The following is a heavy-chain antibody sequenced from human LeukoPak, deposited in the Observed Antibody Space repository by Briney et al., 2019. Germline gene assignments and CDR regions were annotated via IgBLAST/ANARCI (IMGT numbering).Heavy chain of an antibody. CDR2: VRSKAYGGTT. D-gene: IGHD1-26*01. Sequence: GGSLSLSCTTSEFTFGDYAMSWVRQAPGKGLEWVGLVRSKAYGGTTESGTSVKGRFTFSRDDSKSIAYLQMTRLTTEDAAVYFCTRGGQLLGKGYFFDYWGLGTVVTVSS. CDR1: EFTFGDYA. V-gene: IGHV3-49*04. CDR3: TRGGQLLGKGYFFDY. J-gene: IGHJ4*02.